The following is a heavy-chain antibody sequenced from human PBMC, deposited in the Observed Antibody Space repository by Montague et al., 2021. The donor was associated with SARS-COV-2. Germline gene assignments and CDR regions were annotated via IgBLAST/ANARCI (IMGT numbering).Heavy chain of an antibody. V-gene: IGHV3-48*03. CDR2: ISSSGSII. D-gene: IGHD2-2*01. CDR3: ARDREYCSSASCYDIYYGMDV. CDR1: GFTFTHYE. J-gene: IGHJ6*02. Sequence: SLRLSCAASGFTFTHYEMNWVRQAPGKGLEGFSYISSSGSIIYYADSVKGRFTTSRDVAKNSLYLQMSSLRAEDTAVYYCARDREYCSSASCYDIYYGMDVWGPGTTVTVSS.